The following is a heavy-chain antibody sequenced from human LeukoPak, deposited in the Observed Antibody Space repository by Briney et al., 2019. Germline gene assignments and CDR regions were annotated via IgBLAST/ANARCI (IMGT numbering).Heavy chain of an antibody. CDR2: ISGSGGST. CDR3: AKVGYFSGGSCYWVDY. J-gene: IGHJ4*02. V-gene: IGHV3-23*01. CDR1: GFTFSSYE. Sequence: PGGSLRLSCAASGFTFSSYEMNWVRQAPGKGLEWVSAISGSGGSTYYADSVKGRFPISRDNSKNTMYLQMNSLRAEDTAVYYCAKVGYFSGGSCYWVDYWGQGTLVTVSS. D-gene: IGHD2-15*01.